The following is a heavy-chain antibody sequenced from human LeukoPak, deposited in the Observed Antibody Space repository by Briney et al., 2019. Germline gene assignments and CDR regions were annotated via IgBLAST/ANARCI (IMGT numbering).Heavy chain of an antibody. V-gene: IGHV3-21*01. Sequence: GGSLRLSCAASGFTFDDYGMSWVRQAPGKGLEWVSSISSSSSYIYYADSVKGRFTISRDNAKNSLYLQMNSLRAEDTAVYYCARNRSRSGPDAFDIWGQGTMVTVSS. CDR1: GFTFDDYG. D-gene: IGHD3-3*01. CDR3: ARNRSRSGPDAFDI. CDR2: ISSSSSYI. J-gene: IGHJ3*02.